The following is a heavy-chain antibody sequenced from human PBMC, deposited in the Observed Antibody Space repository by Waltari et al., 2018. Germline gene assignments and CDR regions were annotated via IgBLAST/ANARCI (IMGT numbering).Heavy chain of an antibody. Sequence: QVQLQESGPGLVKPSQTLSLTCTVSGGSISSGSYYWSWIRQPAGKGLEWVGYIYTSGSTHYNPSLKRRVTRSVDTSKSQFSLKLSSVTAADTAVYYCATHSGYDSYGMDVWGQGTTVTVSS. J-gene: IGHJ6*02. D-gene: IGHD5-12*01. CDR2: IYTSGST. CDR1: GGSISSGSYY. V-gene: IGHV4-61*09. CDR3: ATHSGYDSYGMDV.